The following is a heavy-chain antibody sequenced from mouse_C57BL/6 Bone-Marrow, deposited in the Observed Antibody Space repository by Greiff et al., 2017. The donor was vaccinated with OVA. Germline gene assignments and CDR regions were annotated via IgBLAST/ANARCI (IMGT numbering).Heavy chain of an antibody. CDR2: IWRGGST. CDR3: AKNPLRYNYYAMDY. CDR1: GFSLTSYG. V-gene: IGHV2-5*01. J-gene: IGHJ4*01. D-gene: IGHD2-12*01. Sequence: QVQLQQSGPGLVQPSQSLSITCTASGFSLTSYGVHWVRQSPGQGLEWLGVIWRGGSTDYNAAFMSRLSITKDNSKSQVFFKMNSLQASDTAIYYCAKNPLRYNYYAMDYWGQGTSVTVSS.